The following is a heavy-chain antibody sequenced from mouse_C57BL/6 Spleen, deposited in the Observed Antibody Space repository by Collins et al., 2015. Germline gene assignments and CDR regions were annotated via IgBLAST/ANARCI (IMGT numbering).Heavy chain of an antibody. CDR1: GYTFTDYE. Sequence: QVQLQQSGAELVRPGASVTLSCKASGYTFTDYEMYWVKQTPVHGLEWIGAIDPETGGTAYNQKFKGKAMLTADSSSNAAFMELRSLTSEDSAVYYCTRSEVFYYGHSPYYFDYWGQGTTLTVSS. J-gene: IGHJ2*01. V-gene: IGHV1-15*01. D-gene: IGHD1-1*01. CDR3: TRSEVFYYGHSPYYFDY. CDR2: IDPETGGT.